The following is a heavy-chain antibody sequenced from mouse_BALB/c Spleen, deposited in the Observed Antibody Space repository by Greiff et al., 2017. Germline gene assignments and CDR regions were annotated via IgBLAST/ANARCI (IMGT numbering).Heavy chain of an antibody. CDR2: ISYSGST. CDR1: GYSITSDYA. D-gene: IGHD2-14*01. Sequence: EVQLQQSGPGLVKPSQSLSLTCTVTGYSITSDYAWNWIRQFPGNKLEWMGYISYSGSTSYNPSLKSRISITRDTSKNQFFLQLNSVTTEDTATYYCARRDRYDGSDYWGQGTSVTVSS. CDR3: ARRDRYDGSDY. J-gene: IGHJ4*01. V-gene: IGHV3-2*02.